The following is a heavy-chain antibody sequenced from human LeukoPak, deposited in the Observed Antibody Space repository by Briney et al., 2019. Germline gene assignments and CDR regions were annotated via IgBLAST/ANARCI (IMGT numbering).Heavy chain of an antibody. J-gene: IGHJ4*02. Sequence: GGSLRLACAVSGITLSNYGMSWVREAPGEGLEWVAGISDSGGSTNYADSVKGRFTISRDNPKNTLYLQMTSLRAEDTAVSFCAKRGVVIRVILVGFHKEAYYFDSWGQGALVTVSS. D-gene: IGHD3-22*01. CDR1: GITLSNYG. CDR3: AKRGVVIRVILVGFHKEAYYFDS. V-gene: IGHV3-23*01. CDR2: ISDSGGST.